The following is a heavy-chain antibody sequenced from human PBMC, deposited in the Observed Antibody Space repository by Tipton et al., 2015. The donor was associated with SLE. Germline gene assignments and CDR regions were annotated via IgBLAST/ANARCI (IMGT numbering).Heavy chain of an antibody. J-gene: IGHJ3*02. V-gene: IGHV4-59*08. D-gene: IGHD6-19*01. CDR2: IFSIGST. CDR3: ARRHIAVGLGAFDI. Sequence: TLSLTCSVSGASIRNCYWGWIRQPPGKGLEWIGNIFSIGSTNSNPSLQSRVTISLDTSKKQFSLRLTSVTAADTAVYYCARRHIAVGLGAFDIWGHGTMVTVSS. CDR1: GASIRNCY.